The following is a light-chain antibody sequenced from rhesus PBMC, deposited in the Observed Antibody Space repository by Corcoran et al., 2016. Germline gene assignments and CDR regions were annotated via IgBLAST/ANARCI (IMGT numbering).Light chain of an antibody. CDR1: QGITND. V-gene: IGKV1-25*01. CDR2: ETS. J-gene: IGKJ2*01. Sequence: DIQMTQSPSSLSASVGDRVTITCRASQGITNDLAWYQQKPGETPKLLIYETSSLQSGIPSRFSGSGSGTDCTLTSSSLQPEDFATYYCQHYYSTPYSFGQGTKVEIK. CDR3: QHYYSTPYS.